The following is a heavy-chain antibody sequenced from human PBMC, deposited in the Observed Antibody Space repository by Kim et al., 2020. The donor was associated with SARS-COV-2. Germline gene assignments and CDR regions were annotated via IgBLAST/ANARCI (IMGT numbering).Heavy chain of an antibody. J-gene: IGHJ4*02. CDR3: AKDSPSFSGSYRLTNNFDS. CDR2: ISGSGGST. V-gene: IGHV3-23*01. CDR1: GFTFSSYA. Sequence: GGSLRLSCAASGFTFSSYAMSWVRQAPGKGLEWVSAISGSGGSTYYADSVKGRFTISRDNSKNTLYLQMNSLRAEDTAVYYCAKDSPSFSGSYRLTNNFDSWGQGTLVTASS. D-gene: IGHD3-10*01.